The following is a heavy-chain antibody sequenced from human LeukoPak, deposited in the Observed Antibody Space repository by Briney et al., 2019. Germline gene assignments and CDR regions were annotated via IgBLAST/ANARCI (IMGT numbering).Heavy chain of an antibody. CDR3: AKALIGLRGASYFDY. V-gene: IGHV3-23*01. CDR2: ISGSGGST. CDR1: GFTFSSYA. J-gene: IGHJ4*02. Sequence: PGGSLRLSCAASGFTFSSYAMSWVRQAPGKGLEWVSAISGSGGSTYYADSVKGRFTISRDNSKNTLCLQMNSLRAEDTAVYYCAKALIGLRGASYFDYWGQGTLVTVSS. D-gene: IGHD3-10*01.